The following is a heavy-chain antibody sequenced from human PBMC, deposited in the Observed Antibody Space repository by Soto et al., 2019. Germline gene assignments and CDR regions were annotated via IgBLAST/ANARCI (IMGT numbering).Heavy chain of an antibody. Sequence: GGSLRLSCAASGFTFSNAWMNWVRQAPGKGLEWVGRIKSKTDGGTTDYAAPVKGRFTISRDDSKNTLYLQMNSLKTEDTAVYYCTTTVTTFPYYYYYGMDVWGQGTTVTVSS. J-gene: IGHJ6*02. CDR2: IKSKTDGGTT. D-gene: IGHD4-4*01. CDR1: GFTFSNAW. V-gene: IGHV3-15*07. CDR3: TTTVTTFPYYYYYGMDV.